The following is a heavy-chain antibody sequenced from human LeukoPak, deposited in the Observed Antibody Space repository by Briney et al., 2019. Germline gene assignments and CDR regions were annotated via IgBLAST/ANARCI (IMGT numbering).Heavy chain of an antibody. CDR2: IYSGGST. Sequence: AGGSLRLSCAASGFTVSSNYMSWVRQAPGKGLEWVSVIYSGGSTYYADSVKGRFTTSRDNSKNTLYLQMNSLRAEDTAVYYCARDLLGATSGDDAFDIWGQGTMVTVSS. D-gene: IGHD1-26*01. J-gene: IGHJ3*02. V-gene: IGHV3-66*02. CDR1: GFTVSSNY. CDR3: ARDLLGATSGDDAFDI.